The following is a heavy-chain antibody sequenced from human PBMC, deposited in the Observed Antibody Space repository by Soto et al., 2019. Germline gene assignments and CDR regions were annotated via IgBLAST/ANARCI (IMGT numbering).Heavy chain of an antibody. CDR3: ARSRYTSGWWTPPFDY. Sequence: QVQLQESGPGLVKPSESLSLTCAVSGGSISSYYWSWIRQPPGKGLEWIGYIYYSVSTNYNPSLKRRVTISVDTSKNPFSLKLTSVTAADTAVYYCARSRYTSGWWTPPFDYWGQGTLVTVSS. V-gene: IGHV4-59*01. CDR2: IYYSVST. CDR1: GGSISSYY. D-gene: IGHD6-19*01. J-gene: IGHJ4*02.